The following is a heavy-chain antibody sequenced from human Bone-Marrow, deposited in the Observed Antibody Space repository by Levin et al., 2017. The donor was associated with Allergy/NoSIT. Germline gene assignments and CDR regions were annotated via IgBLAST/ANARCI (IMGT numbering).Heavy chain of an antibody. J-gene: IGHJ6*02. CDR2: ISGSGGST. V-gene: IGHV3-23*01. CDR3: AKCLGGYDFWSGRYYYGMDV. Sequence: GGSLRLSCAASGFTFSSYAMSWVRQAPGKGLEWVSAISGSGGSTYYADSVKGRFTISRDNSKNTLYLQMNSLRAEDTAVYYCAKCLGGYDFWSGRYYYGMDVWGQGTTVTVSS. CDR1: GFTFSSYA. D-gene: IGHD3-3*01.